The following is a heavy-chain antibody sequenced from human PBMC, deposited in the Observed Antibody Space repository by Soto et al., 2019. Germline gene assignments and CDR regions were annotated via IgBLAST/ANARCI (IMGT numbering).Heavy chain of an antibody. CDR1: GFTFSSYA. Sequence: EVQLVESGGGLVQPGGSLRLSCAASGFTFSSYAMHWVRQAPGKGLEYVSAISSNGGSTHYANSVKGRFTISRDNSKNTLYLQMGSRRAEDMAVYYCARGIVVVTATYFQHWGQGTLVTVSS. J-gene: IGHJ1*01. CDR2: ISSNGGST. D-gene: IGHD2-21*02. V-gene: IGHV3-64*01. CDR3: ARGIVVVTATYFQH.